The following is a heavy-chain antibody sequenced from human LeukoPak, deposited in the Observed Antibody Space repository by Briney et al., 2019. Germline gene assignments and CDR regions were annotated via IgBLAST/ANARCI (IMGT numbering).Heavy chain of an antibody. CDR3: AKPVAVADDYFDY. D-gene: IGHD6-19*01. V-gene: IGHV3-33*06. CDR1: GFTFSSYG. J-gene: IGHJ4*02. Sequence: PGGSLRLSCAASGFTFSSYGMHWVRQAPGKGLEWVAVIWYDGSNKYYADSVKGRFTISRDNSKNTLYLQMNSLRAEDTAVYYCAKPVAVADDYFDYWGQGTLVTVSS. CDR2: IWYDGSNK.